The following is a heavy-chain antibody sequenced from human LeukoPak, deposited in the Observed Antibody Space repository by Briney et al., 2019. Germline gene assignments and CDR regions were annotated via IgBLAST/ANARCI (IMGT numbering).Heavy chain of an antibody. D-gene: IGHD3-10*01. V-gene: IGHV3-20*01. CDR3: ARANKYYYGSGSYYPFDP. J-gene: IGHJ5*02. CDR1: GFTFDDYG. CDR2: INWNGGST. Sequence: PGVSLRLSCAASGFTFDDYGMSWVRQAPGKGLEWVSGINWNGGSTGYADSVKGRFTISRDNAKNSLYLQMNSLRAEDTALYHCARANKYYYGSGSYYPFDPWGQGTLVTVSP.